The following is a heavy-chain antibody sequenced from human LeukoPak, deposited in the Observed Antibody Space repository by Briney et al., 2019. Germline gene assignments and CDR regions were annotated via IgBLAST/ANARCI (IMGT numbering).Heavy chain of an antibody. V-gene: IGHV3-30*02. Sequence: GGSLRLSCAASGFVFSIFGMHWVRQAPGKGLEWVGSILNDGSDKFYGDSVKGRFTISRDNSKNTLFLQMTTLRDEDTGVYYCAKVAISSTWNYYYYGMDVWGRGTTVTVSS. CDR1: GFVFSIFG. D-gene: IGHD6-13*01. CDR2: ILNDGSDK. CDR3: AKVAISSTWNYYYYGMDV. J-gene: IGHJ6*02.